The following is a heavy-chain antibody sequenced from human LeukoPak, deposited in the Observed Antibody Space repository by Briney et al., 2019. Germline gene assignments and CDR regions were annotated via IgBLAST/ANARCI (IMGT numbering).Heavy chain of an antibody. CDR1: GYTFTSYD. CDR3: ARHGGDYPDT. V-gene: IGHV1-46*04. CDR2: IEPISGST. J-gene: IGHJ5*02. D-gene: IGHD2-21*02. Sequence: ASVKISCKTSGYTFTSYDVHWVRQAPGQGLEWMGIIEPISGSTTYAHKLEDSITMTRDTSTTTVFLELSSLSSEDTAIYFCARHGGDYPDTWGQGTLVTVSS.